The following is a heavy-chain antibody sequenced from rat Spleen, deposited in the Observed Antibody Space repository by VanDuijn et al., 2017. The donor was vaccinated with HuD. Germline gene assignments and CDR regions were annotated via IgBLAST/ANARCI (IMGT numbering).Heavy chain of an antibody. D-gene: IGHD1-10*01. CDR1: GFTFSDYY. CDR2: ISYDGSST. J-gene: IGHJ2*01. V-gene: IGHV5-7*01. CDR3: ERQGNNNY. Sequence: EVQLVESGGGLVQPGRSLKLSCAASGFTFSDYYMAWVRQAPKKGLEWVASISYDGSSTYYRDSVKGRFTISRDNAKSTLYLQMDSLRSEDTATYYCERQGNNNYWGQGVMVTVSS.